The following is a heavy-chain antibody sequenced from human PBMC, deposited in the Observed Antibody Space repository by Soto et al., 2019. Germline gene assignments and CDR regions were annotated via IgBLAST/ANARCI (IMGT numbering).Heavy chain of an antibody. V-gene: IGHV3-74*01. CDR1: GFTFRSYW. Sequence: GGSLRLSCAVSGFTFRSYWMHWVRQAPGKGLVWVSRINSDGSSTNYADSVKGRFTVSRDNAKSTLYLQMNSLRAEDTAVYYCAREGVGYSYGNFDYWGQGTLVTVSS. J-gene: IGHJ4*02. CDR2: INSDGSST. CDR3: AREGVGYSYGNFDY. D-gene: IGHD5-18*01.